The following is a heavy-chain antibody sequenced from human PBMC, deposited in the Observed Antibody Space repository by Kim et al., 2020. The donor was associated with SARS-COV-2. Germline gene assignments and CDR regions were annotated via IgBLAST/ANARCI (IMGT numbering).Heavy chain of an antibody. CDR1: GYTFTSYA. CDR2: INTNTGNQ. J-gene: IGHJ6*02. Sequence: ASVKVSCKASGYTFTSYAMNWVRQAPGQGLAWMGWINTNTGNQTYAQGFTGRFVFSLDTYVSTAYLQISSLKDEDTAVYYCARDPCDYYDFWSGYLGYYGMDVGGQGTTVPVSS. V-gene: IGHV7-4-1*02. D-gene: IGHD3-3*01. CDR3: ARDPCDYYDFWSGYLGYYGMDV.